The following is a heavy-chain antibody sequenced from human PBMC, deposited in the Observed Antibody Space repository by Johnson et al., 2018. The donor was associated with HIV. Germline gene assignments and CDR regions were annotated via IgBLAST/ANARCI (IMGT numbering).Heavy chain of an antibody. Sequence: VQLVESGGGVVQPGRSLRLSCAASGFTFSSYWMSWVRQAPGKGLEWVANIKQDGSEKYYVDSVKGRFTISRDNAKNSLYLQMNSLRAEDTALYYCARVQLELDAVYAFDMWGQGTMVTVSS. CDR2: IKQDGSEK. CDR3: ARVQLELDAVYAFDM. V-gene: IGHV3-7*05. J-gene: IGHJ3*02. CDR1: GFTFSSYW. D-gene: IGHD1-7*01.